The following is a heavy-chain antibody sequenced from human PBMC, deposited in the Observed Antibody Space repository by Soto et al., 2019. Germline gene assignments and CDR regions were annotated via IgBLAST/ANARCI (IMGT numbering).Heavy chain of an antibody. D-gene: IGHD3-16*01. Sequence: SETLSLTCTVSNYSISSGYYWGWIRQSPGEGLEWIVSMYHSGTTYYNPSLKSRVTISIDTSKNQFSLKLTSVTSADTAVYFCARVAFGPIDLWGQGTLVTVSS. CDR3: ARVAFGPIDL. J-gene: IGHJ5*02. V-gene: IGHV4-38-2*02. CDR1: NYSISSGYY. CDR2: MYHSGTT.